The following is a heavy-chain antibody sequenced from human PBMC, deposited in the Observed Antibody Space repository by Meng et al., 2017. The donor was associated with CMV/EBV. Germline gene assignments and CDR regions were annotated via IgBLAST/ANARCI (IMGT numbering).Heavy chain of an antibody. CDR1: GYTFTSYY. D-gene: IGHD6-6*01. V-gene: IGHV1-46*01. Sequence: ASVKVSCKASGYTFTSYYMHWVRQAPGQGPEWMGIINPSGGSTSYAQKFQGRVTMTRDTSTSTVYMELSSLRSEDTAVYYCARDRVAARRGNWFDPWGQGTLVTVSS. CDR2: INPSGGST. J-gene: IGHJ5*02. CDR3: ARDRVAARRGNWFDP.